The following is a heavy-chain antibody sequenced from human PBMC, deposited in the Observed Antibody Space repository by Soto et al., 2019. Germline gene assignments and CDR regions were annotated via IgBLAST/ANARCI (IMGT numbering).Heavy chain of an antibody. Sequence: QGQLVQSGAEVKKPGASVKVSCKASGYTFTTYYIHWMRQAPGQGLEWMGMFNPYTGGTRYAHKFQVRVTMTGDTSTSTSYMELSRLRSDDTAVYYCASLLGEIGTAFDPWGQGTLVTVSS. D-gene: IGHD1-1*01. CDR2: FNPYTGGT. CDR1: GYTFTTYY. J-gene: IGHJ5*02. V-gene: IGHV1-46*01. CDR3: ASLLGEIGTAFDP.